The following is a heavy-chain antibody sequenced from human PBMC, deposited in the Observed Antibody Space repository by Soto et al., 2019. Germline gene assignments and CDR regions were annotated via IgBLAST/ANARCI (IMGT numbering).Heavy chain of an antibody. J-gene: IGHJ4*02. D-gene: IGHD1-7*01. CDR3: AKDAAGYNWNYGEYYFDY. Sequence: PGGSLRLSCAASGFTFDDYTMHWVRQAPGKGLEWVSLISWDGGSTYYADSVKGRFTISRDNSKNSLYLQMNSLRTEDTALYYCAKDAAGYNWNYGEYYFDYWRQGTLVTVSS. CDR1: GFTFDDYT. V-gene: IGHV3-43*01. CDR2: ISWDGGST.